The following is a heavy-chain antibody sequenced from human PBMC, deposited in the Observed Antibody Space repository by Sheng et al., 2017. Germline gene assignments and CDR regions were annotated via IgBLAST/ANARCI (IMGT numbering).Heavy chain of an antibody. V-gene: IGHV4-38-2*01. CDR2: IFFSGDT. D-gene: IGHD3-16*01. CDR1: ILHQQWFL. J-gene: IGHJ4*02. CDR3: ARLVHSNYAYY. Sequence: QVQLQESGPRLGEAFGDPVPHLRCLWILHQQWFLLGWIRQTPERGLEWIGSIFFSGDTYDNPRRSRVESPCQSTRPRNHFSLTLTSVTAADTAIYYCARLVHSNYAYYWGQGTLVTVSS.